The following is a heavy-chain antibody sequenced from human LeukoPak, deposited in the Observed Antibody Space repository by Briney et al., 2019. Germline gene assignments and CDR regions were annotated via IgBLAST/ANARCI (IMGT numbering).Heavy chain of an antibody. V-gene: IGHV3-11*04. J-gene: IGHJ3*02. CDR3: ARPARSGIYYPDAFDN. Sequence: PGGSLRLSCTASGFTFDDYYITWIRQAPGKGLDWVAYISSSGTATYYADSVKGRFTISRDNAKNSPYLQMDSLKAEDTAMYYCARPARSGIYYPDAFDNWGQGTMVTVSS. D-gene: IGHD3-10*01. CDR1: GFTFDDYY. CDR2: ISSSGTAT.